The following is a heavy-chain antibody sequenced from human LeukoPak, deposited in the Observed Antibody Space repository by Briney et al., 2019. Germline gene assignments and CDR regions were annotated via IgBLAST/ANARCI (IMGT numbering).Heavy chain of an antibody. D-gene: IGHD6-6*01. V-gene: IGHV1-69*13. Sequence: ASVKVSCKASGGTFSSYAISWVRQAPGQGLEWMGGIIPIFGTANYAQKFQGRVTITADESTSTAYMELSSLRSEDTAVYYCARGYSSSSGYYYMDVWGKGTTVTVSS. CDR1: GGTFSSYA. J-gene: IGHJ6*03. CDR3: ARGYSSSSGYYYMDV. CDR2: IIPIFGTA.